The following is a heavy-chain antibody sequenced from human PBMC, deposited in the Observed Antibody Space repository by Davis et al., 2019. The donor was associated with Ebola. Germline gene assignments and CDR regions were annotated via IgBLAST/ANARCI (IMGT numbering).Heavy chain of an antibody. V-gene: IGHV1-2*02. Sequence: ASVKVSCKASGYTFTDSFMHWVRQAPGQGLAYMGWLNPANGDTYYAPKFQGRVTMTRDTSISTAYMELSRLRSDDTAVYYCARGGVGAKPSDYWGQGTLVTVSS. CDR2: LNPANGDT. D-gene: IGHD1-26*01. CDR1: GYTFTDSF. CDR3: ARGGVGAKPSDY. J-gene: IGHJ4*02.